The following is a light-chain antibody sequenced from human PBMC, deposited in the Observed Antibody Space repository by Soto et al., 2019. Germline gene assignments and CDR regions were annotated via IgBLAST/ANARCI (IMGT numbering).Light chain of an antibody. CDR3: SSYTRSSTLV. CDR2: EVS. J-gene: IGLJ2*01. CDR1: SSDVGGYNF. Sequence: QSVLTQPASVSGSPGQSITISCTGTSSDVGGYNFVSWYQQHPGKAPKLMIYEVSNRPSGVSNRFSGSKSDNTASLTISGLQSEDEGDYYCSSYTRSSTLVFGGGTKLTVL. V-gene: IGLV2-14*01.